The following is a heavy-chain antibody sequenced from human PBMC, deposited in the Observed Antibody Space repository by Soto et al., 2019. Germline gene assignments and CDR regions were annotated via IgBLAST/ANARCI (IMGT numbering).Heavy chain of an antibody. CDR3: ASEFGDHLKFFDY. D-gene: IGHD2-21*02. V-gene: IGHV3-7*01. CDR2: IRQDGGEQ. CDR1: GFTFSAYW. Sequence: PGGSLRLSCAASGFTFSAYWMSWVRQAPGKGLEWVANIRQDGGEQNPVDSVKGRFTVSRDNAKNSVYLQMNGLRAEDTAVYYCASEFGDHLKFFDYWGQGTLVTVSS. J-gene: IGHJ4*02.